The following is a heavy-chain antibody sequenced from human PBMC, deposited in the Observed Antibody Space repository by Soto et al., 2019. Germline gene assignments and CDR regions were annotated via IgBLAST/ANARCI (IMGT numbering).Heavy chain of an antibody. CDR2: FDPEDGNT. J-gene: IGHJ4*02. CDR3: ARENYGDCDY. CDR1: GYTLTELS. D-gene: IGHD4-17*01. Sequence: GASVKVSCKISGYTLTELSMHWVRQAPGKGLEWMGGFDPEDGNTNYAQKLQGRVTMTTDTSTSTAYMELRSLRSDDTAVYYCARENYGDCDYWGQGTLVTVSS. V-gene: IGHV1-24*01.